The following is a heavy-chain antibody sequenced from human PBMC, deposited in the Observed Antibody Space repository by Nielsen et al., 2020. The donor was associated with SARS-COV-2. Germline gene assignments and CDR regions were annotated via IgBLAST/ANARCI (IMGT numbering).Heavy chain of an antibody. CDR2: IFASGNT. CDR3: ARHYCSSTSCYDY. D-gene: IGHD2-2*01. CDR1: SGSVSSARYY. V-gene: IGHV4-61*02. J-gene: IGHJ4*02. Sequence: LRLSCTVSSGSVSSARYYWSWIRQPAGEGLEWIGRIFASGNTNYNPSLESRVTISVDTSKNQFSLKLSSVTAADTAVYYCARHYCSSTSCYDYWGQGTLVTVSS.